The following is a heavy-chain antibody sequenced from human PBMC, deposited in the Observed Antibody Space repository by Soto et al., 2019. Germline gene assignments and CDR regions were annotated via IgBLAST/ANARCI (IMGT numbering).Heavy chain of an antibody. CDR2: ISGSGGST. J-gene: IGHJ4*02. D-gene: IGHD3-3*01. V-gene: IGHV3-23*01. CDR1: GFTFSSYA. Sequence: GGSLRLSCAASGFTFSSYAMSWVRQAPGKGLGWVSAISGSGGSTYYADSVKGRFTISRDNSKNTLYLQMNSLRAEDTAVYYCARSNYDFWSGPLYYFDYWGQGTLVTVSS. CDR3: ARSNYDFWSGPLYYFDY.